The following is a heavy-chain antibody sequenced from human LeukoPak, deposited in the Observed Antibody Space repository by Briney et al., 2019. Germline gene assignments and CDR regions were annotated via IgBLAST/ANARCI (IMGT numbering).Heavy chain of an antibody. CDR1: GFTFSNFG. J-gene: IGHJ4*02. Sequence: GGSLRLSCAASGFTFSNFGMHWVRQAPGKGLEWVAFISYDESSKKYAESVKGRFAISRDNSRNTLYLQMNSLGAEDTAVYYCAKDPSTIYSSGLDYWGQGTQVTVAS. CDR2: ISYDESSK. CDR3: AKDPSTIYSSGLDY. D-gene: IGHD6-19*01. V-gene: IGHV3-30*02.